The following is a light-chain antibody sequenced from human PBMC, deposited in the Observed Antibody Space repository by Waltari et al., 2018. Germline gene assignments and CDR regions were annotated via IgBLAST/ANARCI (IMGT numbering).Light chain of an antibody. V-gene: IGLV3-19*01. Sequence: SSELTQDPAVSVALGQPVRIACQRASLRTSYTIWYQKKSGQAPILVLFGKNKRPSGIPDRFSGYNSETTTSLTITGAQAEDEADYYCSSRDSSASHVLFAGGTKLTVL. CDR1: SLRTSY. CDR2: GKN. CDR3: SSRDSSASHVL. J-gene: IGLJ2*01.